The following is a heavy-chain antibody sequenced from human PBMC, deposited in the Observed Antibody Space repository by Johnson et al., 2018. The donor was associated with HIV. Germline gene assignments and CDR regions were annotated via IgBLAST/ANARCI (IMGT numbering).Heavy chain of an antibody. CDR2: INQDGSEK. CDR1: DFTFSVCW. J-gene: IGHJ3*01. V-gene: IGHV3-7*01. D-gene: IGHD1-7*01. Sequence: EKLVESGGGLVQPGGSLRLSCAASDFTFSVCWMGWVRQAPGEGLEWVASINQDGSEKRYADSVKGRFTISRDNAENSMYLQMNSLRAEDTAVYYCARWNFAFDVWDQGTMVTVSS. CDR3: ARWNFAFDV.